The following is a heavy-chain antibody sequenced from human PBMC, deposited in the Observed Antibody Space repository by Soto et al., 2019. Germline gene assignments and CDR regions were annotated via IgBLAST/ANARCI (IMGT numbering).Heavy chain of an antibody. CDR2: IRQDGNEK. Sequence: GGSLRLSCAASGFTFSSYWMSWVRQAPGKGLEWVATIRQDGNEKYYVDSVKGRFTISRDNTKNSLFLQMNNLRAEDTAVYNCPRDSLGTMITFDPWGQGTLVTVSS. J-gene: IGHJ5*02. D-gene: IGHD3-16*01. CDR3: PRDSLGTMITFDP. CDR1: GFTFSSYW. V-gene: IGHV3-7*01.